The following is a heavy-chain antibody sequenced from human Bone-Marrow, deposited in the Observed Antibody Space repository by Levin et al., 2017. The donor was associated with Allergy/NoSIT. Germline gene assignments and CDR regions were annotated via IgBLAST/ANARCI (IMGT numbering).Heavy chain of an antibody. J-gene: IGHJ3*02. D-gene: IGHD3-16*02. Sequence: GESLKISCKASGYTFTGYYMHWVRQAPGQGLEWMGWINPNSGGTNYAQKFQGRVTMTRDTSISTAYMELSRLRSDDTAVYYCARVGAYYDYVWGSYRRYRVVRGGAFDIWGQGTMVTVSS. CDR1: GYTFTGYY. V-gene: IGHV1-2*02. CDR2: INPNSGGT. CDR3: ARVGAYYDYVWGSYRRYRVVRGGAFDI.